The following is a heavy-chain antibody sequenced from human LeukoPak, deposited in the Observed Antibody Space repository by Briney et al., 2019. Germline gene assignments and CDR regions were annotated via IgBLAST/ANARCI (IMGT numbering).Heavy chain of an antibody. Sequence: GASVKVSCKVSGSTLTELSMHWVRQAPGQGLEWMGWIDPNSGGTNYAQKFQGRVTMTRDTSISTAYMELSSLRSDDTAVYYCAIPTSPIGSALQYWGQGTLVTVSS. J-gene: IGHJ4*02. D-gene: IGHD2-15*01. CDR1: GSTLTELS. CDR3: AIPTSPIGSALQY. V-gene: IGHV1-2*02. CDR2: IDPNSGGT.